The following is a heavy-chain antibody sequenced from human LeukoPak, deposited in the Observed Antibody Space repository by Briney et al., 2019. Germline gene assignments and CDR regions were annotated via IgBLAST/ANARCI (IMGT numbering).Heavy chain of an antibody. D-gene: IGHD2-15*01. J-gene: IGHJ4*02. Sequence: GESLKISCEGSGYTFTSYWIAWVRQMPGKGLEWMGIIYPGDSDTRYSPSFQGQVTISADKSISTAYLQWSSLKASDTAMYYCARRPELSRYCSGGSCLRSYYFDYWGQGTLVTVSS. CDR2: IYPGDSDT. CDR3: ARRPELSRYCSGGSCLRSYYFDY. CDR1: GYTFTSYW. V-gene: IGHV5-51*01.